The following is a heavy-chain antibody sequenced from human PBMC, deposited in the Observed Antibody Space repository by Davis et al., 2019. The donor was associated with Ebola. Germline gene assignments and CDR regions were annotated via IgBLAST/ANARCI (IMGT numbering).Heavy chain of an antibody. CDR3: ARERATYYYDSSGYYLRSNFDY. J-gene: IGHJ4*02. Sequence: ASVKVSCKASGYSFTDNYIHWVRQAPGQGLEWMGWINPNSGVTNYAQKFQDWVTMTRDTSISTAYMELRRLRSDDTAVYYCARERATYYYDSSGYYLRSNFDYWGQGTLVTVSS. CDR2: INPNSGVT. CDR1: GYSFTDNY. D-gene: IGHD3-22*01. V-gene: IGHV1-2*04.